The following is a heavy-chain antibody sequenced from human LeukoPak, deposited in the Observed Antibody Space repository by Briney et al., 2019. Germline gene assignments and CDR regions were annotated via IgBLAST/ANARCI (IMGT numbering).Heavy chain of an antibody. D-gene: IGHD3-10*01. CDR3: ARHRSGSGSYYEDGDWFDP. CDR1: GYSFTSYW. CDR2: IDPSDSYT. Sequence: GESLRISCKGSGYSFTSYWISGVRQMPAQGLEWMGRIDPSDSYTNYSPSFQGHVTISADKSISTAYLQWSSLKGSDTAMYYCARHRSGSGSYYEDGDWFDPWGQGTLVTVSS. J-gene: IGHJ5*02. V-gene: IGHV5-10-1*01.